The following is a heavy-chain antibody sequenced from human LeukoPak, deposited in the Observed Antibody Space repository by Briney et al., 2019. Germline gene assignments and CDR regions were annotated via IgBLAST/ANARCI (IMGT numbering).Heavy chain of an antibody. V-gene: IGHV4-34*01. J-gene: IGHJ3*02. CDR2: IYYSGST. CDR1: GGSFSGYY. D-gene: IGHD1-26*01. CDR3: ARETVGATNDAFDI. Sequence: SETLSLTCAVYGGSFSGYYWSWIRQPPGKGLEWIGSIYYSGSTYYNPSLKSRVTISVDTSKNQFSLKLSSVTAADTAVYYCARETVGATNDAFDIWGQGTMVTVSS.